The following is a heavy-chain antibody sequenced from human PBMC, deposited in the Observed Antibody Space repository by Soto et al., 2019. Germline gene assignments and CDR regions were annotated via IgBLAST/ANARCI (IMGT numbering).Heavy chain of an antibody. Sequence: SETLSLTCTVSGGSISSYYWSWIRQPPGKGLEWIGYIYYSGSTNYNPSLKSRVTISVDTSKNQFALKLSSVTAADTAVYYCARGYYDSSGYLYYYYYYGMDVWGQGTTVTVSS. D-gene: IGHD3-22*01. CDR2: IYYSGST. CDR3: ARGYYDSSGYLYYYYYYGMDV. V-gene: IGHV4-59*01. J-gene: IGHJ6*02. CDR1: GGSISSYY.